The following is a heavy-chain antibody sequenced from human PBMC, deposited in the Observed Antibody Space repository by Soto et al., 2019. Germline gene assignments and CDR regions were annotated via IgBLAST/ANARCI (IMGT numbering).Heavy chain of an antibody. CDR3: AHRSAGHDFWSGPLYYYGMDV. D-gene: IGHD3-3*01. CDR2: ICWDDDK. J-gene: IGHJ6*02. V-gene: IGHV2-5*02. Sequence: QITLKESGPTLVKPTQTLTLTCTFSGFSLSTSGVGVGWIRQPPGKAMEWLALICWDDDKRYSPSLNSRLTITKDTSKNQVVLTMTNMDPVDTATYYCAHRSAGHDFWSGPLYYYGMDVWGQGTTVTVSS. CDR1: GFSLSTSGVG.